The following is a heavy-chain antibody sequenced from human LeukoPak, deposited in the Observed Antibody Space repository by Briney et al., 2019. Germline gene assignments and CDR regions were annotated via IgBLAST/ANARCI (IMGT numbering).Heavy chain of an antibody. Sequence: GGSLRLSCAASGFTFSGYWMPWVRQAPGKGLVWVSGISSDGTDTNYADSVKGRFTISRDNAKNTLYLQMNSLRADDTAVYYCVGDILVMGYWGQGTPVTVSS. CDR1: GFTFSGYW. D-gene: IGHD2-8*02. J-gene: IGHJ4*02. CDR2: ISSDGTDT. V-gene: IGHV3-74*01. CDR3: VGDILVMGY.